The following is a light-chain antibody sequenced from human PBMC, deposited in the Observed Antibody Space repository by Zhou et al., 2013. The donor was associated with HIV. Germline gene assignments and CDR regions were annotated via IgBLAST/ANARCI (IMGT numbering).Light chain of an antibody. Sequence: DIQMTQSPSTLSASVGDRVIITCRASQSVSSWLAWFQQKPGRAPKLLIYKASSLHSGVPSRFSGSGSGTEFTLTISSLQPDDFATYYCQQYHNYGWTFGQGTKGGDQT. J-gene: IGKJ1*01. CDR2: KAS. V-gene: IGKV1-5*03. CDR3: QQYHNYGWT. CDR1: QSVSSW.